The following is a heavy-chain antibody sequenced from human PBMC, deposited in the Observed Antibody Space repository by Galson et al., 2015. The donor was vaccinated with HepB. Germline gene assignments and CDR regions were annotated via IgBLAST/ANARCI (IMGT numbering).Heavy chain of an antibody. CDR3: ARRSCSGGSCHGGPDNWCGP. Sequence: QSGAEVKKPGQPLRISCKGSGYTFTSYWISWVRQMPGKGLEWMGGIDPSDSYTNYSPSFQGHVTISADKSISTAYLQWTSLKASDTAMCYCARRSCSGGSCHGGPDNWCGPGGRGSLVTVFS. V-gene: IGHV5-10-1*01. CDR2: IDPSDSYT. CDR1: GYTFTSYW. J-gene: IGHJ5*02. D-gene: IGHD2-15*01.